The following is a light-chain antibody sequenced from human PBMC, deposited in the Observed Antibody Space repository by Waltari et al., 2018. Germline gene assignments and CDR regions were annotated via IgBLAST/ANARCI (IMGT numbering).Light chain of an antibody. J-gene: IGKJ1*01. Sequence: EIVLTQSPGTLSLSPGERATLSCRASQSVSRTLAWYQQKPGQAPRLLIYGASNRATGIPDRFSGSGSETDFSLTISRLEPEDFAVYYCQKYGTLPATFGQGTKVEVK. CDR3: QKYGTLPAT. V-gene: IGKV3-20*01. CDR2: GAS. CDR1: QSVSRT.